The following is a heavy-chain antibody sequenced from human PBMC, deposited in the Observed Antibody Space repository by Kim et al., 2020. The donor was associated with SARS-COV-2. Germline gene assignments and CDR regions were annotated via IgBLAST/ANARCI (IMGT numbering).Heavy chain of an antibody. V-gene: IGHV4-59*01. Sequence: SGSTTDNPYLKRRVTMSGDTSKNQFSLRLSSVTAADTAVYYCARKQWLDLWGQGPLVTVSS. CDR2: SGST. CDR3: ARKQWLDL. D-gene: IGHD6-19*01. J-gene: IGHJ5*02.